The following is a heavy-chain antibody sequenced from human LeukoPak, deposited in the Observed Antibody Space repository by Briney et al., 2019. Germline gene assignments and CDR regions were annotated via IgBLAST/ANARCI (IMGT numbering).Heavy chain of an antibody. CDR1: GGTFSSYA. CDR2: IIPILGIA. D-gene: IGHD6-19*01. Sequence: SVKVSCKASGGTFSSYAISWVRQAPGQGLEWMGRIIPILGIANYAQRFQGRVTITADKSTSTACMELSSLRSEDTAVYYCARAVAGTGAYYYYGMDVWGQGTTVTVSS. CDR3: ARAVAGTGAYYYYGMDV. J-gene: IGHJ6*02. V-gene: IGHV1-69*04.